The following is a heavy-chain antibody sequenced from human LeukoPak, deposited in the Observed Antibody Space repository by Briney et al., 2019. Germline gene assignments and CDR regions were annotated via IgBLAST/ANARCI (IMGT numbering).Heavy chain of an antibody. V-gene: IGHV1-69*01. Sequence: SVKVSCKASGGTFSSYAISRVRQAPGQGLEWMGGIIPIFGTANYAQKFQGRVTITADESTSTAYMELSSLRSEDTAVYYCARLEITTVTTSDYWGQGTLVTVSS. D-gene: IGHD4-17*01. CDR1: GGTFSSYA. CDR2: IIPIFGTA. CDR3: ARLEITTVTTSDY. J-gene: IGHJ4*02.